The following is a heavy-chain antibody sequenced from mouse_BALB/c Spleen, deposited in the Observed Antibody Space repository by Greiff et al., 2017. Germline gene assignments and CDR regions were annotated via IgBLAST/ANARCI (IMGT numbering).Heavy chain of an antibody. CDR3: ARVTTVVATDFDY. D-gene: IGHD1-1*01. V-gene: IGHV1-81*01. J-gene: IGHJ2*01. Sequence: VQLQQSGPELVKPGASVKMSCKASGYTFTDYVISWVKQRTGQGLEWIGEIYPGSGSTYYNEKFKGKATLTADKSSSTAYMELRSLTSEDSAVYYCARVTTVVATDFDYWGQGTTLTVSS. CDR1: GYTFTDYV. CDR2: IYPGSGST.